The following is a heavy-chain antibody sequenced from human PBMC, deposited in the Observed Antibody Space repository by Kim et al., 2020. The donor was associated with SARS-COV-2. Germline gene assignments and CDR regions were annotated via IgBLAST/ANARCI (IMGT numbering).Heavy chain of an antibody. D-gene: IGHD6-13*01. V-gene: IGHV3-9*01. CDR1: GFTFDDYA. CDR2: ISWNSGSI. CDR3: AKDLIAAAGNYYYYGMDV. J-gene: IGHJ6*02. Sequence: GGSLRLSCAASGFTFDDYAMHWVRQAPGKGLEWVSGISWNSGSIGYADSVKGRFTISRDNAKNSLYLQMNSLRAEDTALYYCAKDLIAAAGNYYYYGMDVWGQGTTVTVSS.